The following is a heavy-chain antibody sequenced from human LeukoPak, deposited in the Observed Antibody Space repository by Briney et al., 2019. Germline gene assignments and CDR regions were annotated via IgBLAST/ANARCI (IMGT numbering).Heavy chain of an antibody. CDR3: SRSPGILGTNYFDY. CDR1: GFTFSTYA. D-gene: IGHD1-26*01. CDR2: ISYGGSSE. V-gene: IGHV3-30*04. J-gene: IGHJ4*02. Sequence: GGSLRLSCAASGFTFSTYAMHWVRQAPGKGLEWVAVISYGGSSENYADSVKGRFIVSRDNSKSTLYLQMNSLTPDDTSVYYCSRSPGILGTNYFDYWGQGTLVTVSS.